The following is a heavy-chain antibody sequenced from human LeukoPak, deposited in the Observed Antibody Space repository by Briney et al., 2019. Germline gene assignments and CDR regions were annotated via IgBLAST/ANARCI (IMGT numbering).Heavy chain of an antibody. Sequence: GAPVKVSCKASGYTFTSYYMHWVRQAPGPGLEWMGIINPSGGSTSYAQKFQGRVTMTRDMSMSTVYMELSSLRSEDTAVYYCARGDYYDSTQYYYYYYYMDVWGHGTTVTVFS. CDR3: ARGDYYDSTQYYYYYYYMDV. CDR1: GYTFTSYY. J-gene: IGHJ6*03. CDR2: INPSGGST. D-gene: IGHD3-22*01. V-gene: IGHV1-46*01.